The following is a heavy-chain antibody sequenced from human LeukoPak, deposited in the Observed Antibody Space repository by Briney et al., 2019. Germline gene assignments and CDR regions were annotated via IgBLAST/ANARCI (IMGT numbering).Heavy chain of an antibody. J-gene: IGHJ5*02. CDR3: AKGDWFDP. CDR1: GFXFSGYW. Sequence: PGGSLRLSCAASGFXFSGYWMHWVRXAPGKGLVWVSRIKSDGSSTSCADSVKGRFIISRDNAKNTLYLQMNSLRAEDTAVYYCAKGDWFDPWGQGTLVTVSS. V-gene: IGHV3-74*01. D-gene: IGHD3-16*01. CDR2: IKSDGSST.